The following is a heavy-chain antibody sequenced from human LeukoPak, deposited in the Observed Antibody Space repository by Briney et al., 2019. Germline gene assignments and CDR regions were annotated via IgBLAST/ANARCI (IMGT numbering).Heavy chain of an antibody. V-gene: IGHV1-18*01. CDR3: ARDGESGSRYYYYYYMDV. CDR2: ISAYNGNT. CDR1: GYTFTSYG. Sequence: ASVKVSCKASGYTFTSYGISWVRQAPGQGLEWMGWISAYNGNTNYAQKLQGRVTMTTDTSTSTAYMELRSLRSDDTAVYYCARDGESGSRYYYYYYMDVWGKGTTVTVSS. J-gene: IGHJ6*03. D-gene: IGHD1-26*01.